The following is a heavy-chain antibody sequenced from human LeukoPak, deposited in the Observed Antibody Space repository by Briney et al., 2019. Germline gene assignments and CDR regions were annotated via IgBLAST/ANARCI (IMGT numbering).Heavy chain of an antibody. CDR2: IIPIFGTA. D-gene: IGHD3-3*01. V-gene: IGHV1-69*05. CDR3: ASRPRNVLGDYVFWSAQRGLEAFDI. J-gene: IGHJ3*02. Sequence: SVKVSCKASGGTFSSYAISWVRQAPGQGLEWMGGIIPIFGTANYAQKFQGRVTMTTDTSTSTAYMELRSLRSEDTAVYYCASRPRNVLGDYVFWSAQRGLEAFDIWGKGTMVTVS. CDR1: GGTFSSYA.